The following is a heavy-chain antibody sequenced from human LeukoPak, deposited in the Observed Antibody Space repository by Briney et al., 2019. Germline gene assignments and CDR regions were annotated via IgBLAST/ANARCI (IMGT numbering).Heavy chain of an antibody. V-gene: IGHV1-8*01. CDR3: ARGVGSSSSHWFDP. Sequence: APVKVSCKASGYTFTSYDINLVRQGNGQGLEWMGWMNPNSGNRGYAQKYQGRVTMTRNTSISTAYMELSSLRSEDTAVYYCARGVGSSSSHWFDPWGQGTLVTVSS. J-gene: IGHJ5*02. D-gene: IGHD6-6*01. CDR1: GYTFTSYD. CDR2: MNPNSGNR.